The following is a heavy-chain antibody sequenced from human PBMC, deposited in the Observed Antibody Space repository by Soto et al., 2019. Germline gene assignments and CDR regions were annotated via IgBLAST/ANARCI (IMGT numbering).Heavy chain of an antibody. CDR3: ARGPYCSGGSCRPDY. CDR1: GYTFASYG. V-gene: IGHV1-18*01. Sequence: ASVKVSCKASGYTFASYGMSWVRQDPGQGLEWMGWISAYNGNTNYAQKLQGRVTMTTDTSTSTAYTELRSLRSDDTAVYYCARGPYCSGGSCRPDYWGQGPLVTVSS. D-gene: IGHD2-15*01. J-gene: IGHJ4*02. CDR2: ISAYNGNT.